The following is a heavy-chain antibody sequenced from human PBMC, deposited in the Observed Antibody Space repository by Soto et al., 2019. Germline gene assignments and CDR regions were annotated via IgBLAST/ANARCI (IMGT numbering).Heavy chain of an antibody. V-gene: IGHV2-70*01. CDR3: ARIRRDGQLGGSFYYYGMDV. CDR2: IDWDDDK. J-gene: IGHJ6*02. CDR1: GFSLSTSGMC. D-gene: IGHD7-27*01. Sequence: SGPTLVNPTQTLTLTCTFSGFSLSTSGMCVSWIRQPPGKALDWLALIDWDDDKYYSTSLKTRLTISKDTSKNQVVLTMTNMDPVDTARYYCARIRRDGQLGGSFYYYGMDVWGQGTTVTVSS.